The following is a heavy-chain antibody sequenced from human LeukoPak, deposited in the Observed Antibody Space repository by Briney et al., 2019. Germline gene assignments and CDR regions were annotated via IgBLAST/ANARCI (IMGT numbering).Heavy chain of an antibody. J-gene: IGHJ4*02. Sequence: VASVKVSCKASGYTFTGHSMHWVRQAPGQGLEWMGLINTNSGDTNYAQKFQGRVTLTRDTSISTVYMDLSRLTSDDTAVYYCARDHSGSYLNWGQGTLVTVSS. V-gene: IGHV1-2*02. CDR1: GYTFTGHS. CDR3: ARDHSGSYLN. D-gene: IGHD1-26*01. CDR2: INTNSGDT.